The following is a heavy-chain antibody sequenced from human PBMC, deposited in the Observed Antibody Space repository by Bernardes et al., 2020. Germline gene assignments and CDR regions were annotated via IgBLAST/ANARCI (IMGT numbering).Heavy chain of an antibody. V-gene: IGHV1-2*06. J-gene: IGHJ6*02. D-gene: IGHD3-10*01. CDR3: ARENFVGITMVRGAPANYGMDV. Sequence: ASVKVSCKASGYTFTGYYMPWVRHAPGQGLEWMGRINPNSRGTNYAQKFQGRVTMTRDTSISTAYMELSRLRSDDTAVYYCARENFVGITMVRGAPANYGMDVWGQGTTVTVPS. CDR1: GYTFTGYY. CDR2: INPNSRGT.